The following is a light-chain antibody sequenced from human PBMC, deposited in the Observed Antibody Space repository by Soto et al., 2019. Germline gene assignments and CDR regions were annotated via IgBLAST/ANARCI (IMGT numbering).Light chain of an antibody. Sequence: ERVLMPSPAALSVSPGERATLSCRASQSVYNNLAWYQQKPGQAPRLLIYGASSRATGIPDRFSGSGSGTDFTLTISRLESEDFAVYYCQQYGTSPWTFGQGTKVDIK. CDR2: GAS. CDR1: QSVYNN. J-gene: IGKJ1*01. CDR3: QQYGTSPWT. V-gene: IGKV3-20*01.